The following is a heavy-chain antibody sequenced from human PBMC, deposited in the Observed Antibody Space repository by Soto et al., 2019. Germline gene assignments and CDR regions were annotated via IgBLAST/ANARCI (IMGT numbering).Heavy chain of an antibody. CDR3: ARGYSSGWYYFDY. V-gene: IGHV3-30*04. CDR1: GFTFSSYA. D-gene: IGHD6-19*01. CDR2: ISYDGSNK. Sequence: GGSLRLSCAASGFTFSSYAMHWVRQAPGKGLEWVAVISYDGSNKYYADSVKGRFTISRDNSKNTLYLQMNSLRAEATAVYYCARGYSSGWYYFDYWGQGTLVTVSS. J-gene: IGHJ4*02.